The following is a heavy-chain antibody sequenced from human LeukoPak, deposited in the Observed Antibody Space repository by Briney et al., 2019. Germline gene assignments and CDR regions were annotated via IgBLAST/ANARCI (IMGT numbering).Heavy chain of an antibody. CDR1: GFTFNKYA. V-gene: IGHV3-23*01. CDR2: VSGSGGAT. CDR3: AKNRGGTYKYYMDV. D-gene: IGHD1-1*01. J-gene: IGHJ6*03. Sequence: PGGSLRLSCAASGFTFNKYAMSWVRQAPGMGLEWLSYVSGSGGATYYADSVKGRVTISRDNSKNTVYLQMGSLRAEDTAVYYCAKNRGGTYKYYMDVWGNGTTVTVSS.